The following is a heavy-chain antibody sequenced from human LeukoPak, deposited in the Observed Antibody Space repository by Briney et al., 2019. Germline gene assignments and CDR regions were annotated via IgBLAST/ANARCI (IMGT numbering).Heavy chain of an antibody. CDR2: IIPIFGTA. J-gene: IGHJ4*02. Sequence: SVKVSCKASGYTFTSYGISWVRQAPGQGLEWMGGIIPIFGTANYAQKFQGRVTITADESTSTAYMELSSLRSEDTAVYYCARSSDYYDSSGYYFDYWGQGTLVTVSS. CDR3: ARSSDYYDSSGYYFDY. D-gene: IGHD3-22*01. V-gene: IGHV1-69*13. CDR1: GYTFTSYG.